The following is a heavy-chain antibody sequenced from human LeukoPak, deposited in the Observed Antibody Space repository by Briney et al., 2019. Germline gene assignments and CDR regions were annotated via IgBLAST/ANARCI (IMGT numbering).Heavy chain of an antibody. J-gene: IGHJ4*02. D-gene: IGHD3-10*01. V-gene: IGHV3-30*18. CDR1: GFTFSSYG. Sequence: GRSLRLSCAASGFTFSSYGMHWARQAPGKGLEWVAVISYDGSNKYYADSVKGRFTISRDNSKNTLYLQMNSLRAEDTAVYYCAKAGNTMVRGPMDYWGQGTLVTVSS. CDR3: AKAGNTMVRGPMDY. CDR2: ISYDGSNK.